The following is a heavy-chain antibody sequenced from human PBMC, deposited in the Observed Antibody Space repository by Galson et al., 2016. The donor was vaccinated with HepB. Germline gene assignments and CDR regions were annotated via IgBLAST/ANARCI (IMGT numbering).Heavy chain of an antibody. CDR3: AKGGYCSRARCPGRNWFDP. Sequence: SLRLSCAASGFTFSTYAIHWVRQAPGKGLDWVAVISFDGSNKYYADSVKGRFTISRDNSKNTLYLQMNSLRGEDTAVYSCAKGGYCSRARCPGRNWFDPWGQGTLVTVSS. D-gene: IGHD2-15*01. CDR2: ISFDGSNK. CDR1: GFTFSTYA. V-gene: IGHV3-30*04. J-gene: IGHJ5*02.